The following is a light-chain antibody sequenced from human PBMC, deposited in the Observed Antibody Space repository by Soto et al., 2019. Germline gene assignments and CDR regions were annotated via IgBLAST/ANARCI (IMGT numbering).Light chain of an antibody. CDR2: GAS. V-gene: IGKV3-20*01. CDR1: QSVSSTF. CDR3: QQYGSSPWT. J-gene: IGKJ1*01. Sequence: EIVLTQSPATLSLSPGEGATLSCRASQSVSSTFLAWYQHKPGRPPRLLIYGASSRATDIPDRFSGGGSGTDFTLTIIRLEPEDFAVYYCQQYGSSPWTFGQGTKVKIK.